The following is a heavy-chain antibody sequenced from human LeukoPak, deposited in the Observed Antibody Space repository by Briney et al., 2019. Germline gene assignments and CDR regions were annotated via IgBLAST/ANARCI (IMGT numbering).Heavy chain of an antibody. CDR1: GFTFSSYT. V-gene: IGHV3-30*04. J-gene: IGHJ4*02. CDR3: ARVRWGSFDY. CDR2: ISYDGSNK. Sequence: GGSLRLSRAASGFTFSSYTMYWVRQAPGKRLERVAVISYDGSNKYYADSVKGRFTISRDNSKNTLYLQMNSLRAEDRAVYYCARVRWGSFDYWGQGTLVTVSS. D-gene: IGHD3-16*01.